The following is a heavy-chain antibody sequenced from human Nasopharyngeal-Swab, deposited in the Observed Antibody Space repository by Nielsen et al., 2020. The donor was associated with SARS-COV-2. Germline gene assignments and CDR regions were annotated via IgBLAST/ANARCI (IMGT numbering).Heavy chain of an antibody. Sequence: GGSLRLSCVPSGFISDNLWMSWVRQAPGKGLEWVANIKYDGSEKYYVDSVRGRFTISRDNAKNTVYLQMNSLRAEDTAVYYCARVHLVIVPATFDYWGQGTLVTVSS. CDR3: ARVHLVIVPATFDY. D-gene: IGHD2-2*01. V-gene: IGHV3-7*01. J-gene: IGHJ4*02. CDR1: GFISDNLW. CDR2: IKYDGSEK.